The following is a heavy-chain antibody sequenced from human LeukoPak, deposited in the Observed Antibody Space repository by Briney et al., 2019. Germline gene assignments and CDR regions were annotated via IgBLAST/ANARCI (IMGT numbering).Heavy chain of an antibody. V-gene: IGHV4-59*08. CDR2: IYYSGST. CDR1: GGSISSYY. D-gene: IGHD6-13*01. CDR3: ARPGSSWSDDAFDI. J-gene: IGHJ3*02. Sequence: SETLSLTCTVSGGSISSYYWSWIRQPPGKGLEWIGYIYYSGSTNYNPSLKSRVTISVDTSKNQFSLKLSSVTAADTAVYYCARPGSSWSDDAFDIWGQGTMVTVSS.